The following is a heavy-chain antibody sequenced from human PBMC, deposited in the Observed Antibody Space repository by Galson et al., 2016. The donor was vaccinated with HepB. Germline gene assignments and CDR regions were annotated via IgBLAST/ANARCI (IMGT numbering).Heavy chain of an antibody. V-gene: IGHV3-7*03. Sequence: SLRLSCAGSGFTFSSFGLHWVRQAPGKGLEWVANIRKDGNEKRYVDSVKGRFTISRDIAKNSLHLQMDSLRVEDTAVYYCARGPNYGARSDYLDYWGQGILVTVSS. J-gene: IGHJ4*02. CDR1: GFTFSSFG. CDR3: ARGPNYGARSDYLDY. D-gene: IGHD3-10*01. CDR2: IRKDGNEK.